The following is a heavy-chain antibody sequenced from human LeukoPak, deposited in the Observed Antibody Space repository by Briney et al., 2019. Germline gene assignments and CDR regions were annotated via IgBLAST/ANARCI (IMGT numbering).Heavy chain of an antibody. CDR1: GFTFSSYW. J-gene: IGHJ5*02. V-gene: IGHV3-7*03. D-gene: IGHD2-2*01. CDR3: ARLVVPAAIPVGWFDP. CDR2: IKQDGSEK. Sequence: GGSLRLSCAASGFTFSSYWMSWVRQAPGKGLEWVANIKQDGSEKYYVDSVKGRFTISRDNAKNSLYLQMNSLRAEDTAVYYCARLVVPAAIPVGWFDPWGQGTLVTVSS.